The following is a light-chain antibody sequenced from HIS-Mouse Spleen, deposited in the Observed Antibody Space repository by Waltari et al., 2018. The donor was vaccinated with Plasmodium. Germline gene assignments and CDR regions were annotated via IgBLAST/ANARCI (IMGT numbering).Light chain of an antibody. Sequence: SYELTQPPSVSVSPGQTARITCSGDPLPTKCAYWYQQKSGQAPVLVIYEDSKRPSAIPERFSGSSSGTMATLTISGAQVEDEADYYCYSTDSSGNHRVFGGGTKLTVL. CDR3: YSTDSSGNHRV. CDR1: PLPTKC. J-gene: IGLJ3*02. V-gene: IGLV3-10*01. CDR2: EDS.